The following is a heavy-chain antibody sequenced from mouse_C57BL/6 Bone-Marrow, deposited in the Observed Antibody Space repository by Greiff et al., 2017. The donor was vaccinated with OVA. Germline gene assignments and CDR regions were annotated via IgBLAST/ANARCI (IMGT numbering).Heavy chain of an antibody. CDR3: ARLLRCAY. Sequence: VKLVESGAELARPGASVKMSCKASGYTFTSYTMHWVKQRPGQGLEWIGYINPSSGYTKYNQKFKDKATLTADKSSSTAYMQLSSLTSEDSAVYYCARLLRCAYWGQGTLVTVSA. J-gene: IGHJ3*01. CDR1: GYTFTSYT. D-gene: IGHD1-1*01. CDR2: INPSSGYT. V-gene: IGHV1-4*01.